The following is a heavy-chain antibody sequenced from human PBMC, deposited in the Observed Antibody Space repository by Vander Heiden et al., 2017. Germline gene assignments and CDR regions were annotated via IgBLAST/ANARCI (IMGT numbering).Heavy chain of an antibody. Sequence: EVQLVESGGGLVKPGGSLRLSCAASGFPFSGYSMNWVRQAPGKGLEWVSSISSSSSYIYYADSVKGRFTISRDNAKNSLYLQMNSLRAEDTAVYYCASPVVVVAATGDAFDIWGQGTMVTVSS. V-gene: IGHV3-21*01. J-gene: IGHJ3*02. CDR2: ISSSSSYI. D-gene: IGHD2-15*01. CDR3: ASPVVVVAATGDAFDI. CDR1: GFPFSGYS.